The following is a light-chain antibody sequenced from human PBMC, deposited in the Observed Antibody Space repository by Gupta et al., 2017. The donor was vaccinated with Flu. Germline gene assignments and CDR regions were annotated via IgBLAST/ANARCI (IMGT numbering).Light chain of an antibody. CDR3: ASDTATSALGL. CDR2: EVT. Sequence: SALTQPASVSASPGQSISISCTGSTSDIGDYDYVSWYQQHPGKGPSLIIYEVTKRPSGIASRFSASKSGTTASLTIAGLQAEDEAYYFCASDTATSALGLFGGGTKLTVL. J-gene: IGLJ2*01. V-gene: IGLV2-14*03. CDR1: TSDIGDYDY.